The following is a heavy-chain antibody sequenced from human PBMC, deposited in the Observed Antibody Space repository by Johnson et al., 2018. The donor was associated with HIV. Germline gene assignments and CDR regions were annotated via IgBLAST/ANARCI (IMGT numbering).Heavy chain of an antibody. CDR3: ASWNYFDAFDI. Sequence: VQLVESGGGVVQPGGSLRLSCAASGFTFSIYGMHWVRQAPGKGLEWVSYISSSGSSIYYADSVKGRFTISRDNAKNSLYLQMNSLRAEDTAVYYCASWNYFDAFDIWGQGTMVTVSS. V-gene: IGHV3-48*04. D-gene: IGHD1-7*01. CDR1: GFTFSIYG. CDR2: ISSSGSSI. J-gene: IGHJ3*02.